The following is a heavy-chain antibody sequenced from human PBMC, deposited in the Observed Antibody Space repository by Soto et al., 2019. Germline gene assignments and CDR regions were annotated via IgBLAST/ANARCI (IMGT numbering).Heavy chain of an antibody. CDR2: IYSGGGT. V-gene: IGHV3-53*01. CDR1: GFIVSNNF. CDR3: VGKWFDF. Sequence: GGSLRLSCEASGFIVSNNFMNWVRQAPGKGLEWVSVIYSGGGTYYADSVKGRFTIPRDISKNTLYLHMNSLRDDDTAVYYCVGKWFDFWGQGTKVTVSS. J-gene: IGHJ5*01.